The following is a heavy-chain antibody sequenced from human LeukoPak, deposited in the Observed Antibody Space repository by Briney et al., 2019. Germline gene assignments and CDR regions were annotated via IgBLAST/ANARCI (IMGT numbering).Heavy chain of an antibody. CDR1: GVTFSSYG. Sequence: GGSLRLSCTASGVTFSSYGMHWVRQAPGQGLEWVAFIRYDGSNKYYADSVKGRFTISRDNSKNTLYLQMNSLRAEDTAVYYCAKDWDGYNLYWGEGTLVTVSS. J-gene: IGHJ4*02. CDR3: AKDWDGYNLY. D-gene: IGHD5-24*01. V-gene: IGHV3-30*02. CDR2: IRYDGSNK.